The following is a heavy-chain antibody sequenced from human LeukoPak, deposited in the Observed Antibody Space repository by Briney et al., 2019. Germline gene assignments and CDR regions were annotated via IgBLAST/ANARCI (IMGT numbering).Heavy chain of an antibody. CDR3: ARDSNSGWYHGV. J-gene: IGHJ4*02. CDR2: IYSGGST. Sequence: GGSLRLSCAASGFTVSSNYMSWVRQAPGKGLEWVSVIYSGGSTYYADSVKGRFTISRDNSKNTLYLQMNSLRAKDAAVYYCARDSNSGWYHGVWGQGTLVTVSS. D-gene: IGHD6-19*01. V-gene: IGHV3-66*01. CDR1: GFTVSSNY.